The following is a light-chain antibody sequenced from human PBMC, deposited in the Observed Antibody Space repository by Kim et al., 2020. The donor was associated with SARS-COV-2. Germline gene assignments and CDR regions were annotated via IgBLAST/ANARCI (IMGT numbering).Light chain of an antibody. Sequence: QSVLTQPPSLSGAPGQMVTISCTGSSSDIGAGHNVHWYRQLPRTAPKLLIYDNTNRPSGVPDRFSGSRSGTSASLAITGLQAEDEADYYCQSYDSSLSAWVFGGGTKLTVL. CDR3: QSYDSSLSAWV. J-gene: IGLJ3*02. CDR2: DNT. CDR1: SSDIGAGHN. V-gene: IGLV1-40*01.